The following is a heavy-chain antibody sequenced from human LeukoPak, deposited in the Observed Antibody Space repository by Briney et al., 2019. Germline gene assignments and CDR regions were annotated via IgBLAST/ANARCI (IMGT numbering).Heavy chain of an antibody. CDR2: IYYSGST. CDR1: GRSISSYY. CDR3: ARPQTSDWYFDL. D-gene: IGHD6-6*01. J-gene: IGHJ2*01. V-gene: IGHV4-59*01. Sequence: SETLSLTCTVSGRSISSYYWSWIRQPPGKGLEWVGYIYYSGSTNYNPSLKSRVTISVDTSKNQFSLKLSSVSAADTAVYYCARPQTSDWYFDLWGRGTLVTVSS.